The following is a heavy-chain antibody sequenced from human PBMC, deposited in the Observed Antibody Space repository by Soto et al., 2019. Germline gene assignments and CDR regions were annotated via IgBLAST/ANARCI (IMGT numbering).Heavy chain of an antibody. D-gene: IGHD6-19*01. Sequence: EVQLVESGGGLIQPGGSLRLACAASGFRVSSNYMSWVRQAPGKGLEWVSVIYTGGSTHYADSVEGRFTISRDISKNTLYLQMNSLRAEDTAVYYCARDPGSIAVAGTIWGQGTLVTVSS. CDR3: ARDPGSIAVAGTI. V-gene: IGHV3-53*01. CDR1: GFRVSSNY. J-gene: IGHJ4*02. CDR2: IYTGGST.